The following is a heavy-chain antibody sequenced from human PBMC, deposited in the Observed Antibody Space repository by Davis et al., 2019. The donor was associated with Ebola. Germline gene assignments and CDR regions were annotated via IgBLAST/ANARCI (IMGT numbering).Heavy chain of an antibody. CDR1: GFTFRTFV. CDR3: AKDPPGPGCFDEGVPLYSDS. J-gene: IGHJ4*02. D-gene: IGHD3-9*01. CDR2: ITEFSGKT. V-gene: IGHV3-23*01. Sequence: PGGSLRLSCAGPGFTFRTFVLSWFPQPPGKGLEWVSSITEFSGKTFYADSVKGRFTISRANSKNTLYLQMNSLRVEDTAIYFCAKDPPGPGCFDEGVPLYSDSWGQGTLVTVSS.